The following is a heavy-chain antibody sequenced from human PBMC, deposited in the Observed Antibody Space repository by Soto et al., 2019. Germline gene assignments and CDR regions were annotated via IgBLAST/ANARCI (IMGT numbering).Heavy chain of an antibody. V-gene: IGHV3-23*01. CDR2: ISGSGGST. J-gene: IGHJ4*02. D-gene: IGHD6-13*01. Sequence: GGSLRLSCAASGFIFSSYAMSWVRQAPGKGLEWVSAISGSGGSTYYADSVKGRFTISRDNSKNTLYLQMNSLRAEDTAVYYCAKDLQQLVLYYFDYWGQGTLVTVSS. CDR3: AKDLQQLVLYYFDY. CDR1: GFIFSSYA.